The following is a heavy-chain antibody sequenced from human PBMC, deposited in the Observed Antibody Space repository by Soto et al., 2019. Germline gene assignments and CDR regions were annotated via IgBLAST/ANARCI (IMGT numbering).Heavy chain of an antibody. CDR3: ARGRHSLKPMDV. V-gene: IGHV3-21*01. J-gene: IGHJ6*02. Sequence: PGGSLRLSCAASGFTFSSYSMNWVRQAPGKGLEWVSSISSSSSYIYYADSVKGRFTISRDNAKNSLYLQMNSLRAEDTAVYYCARGRHSLKPMDVWGQGTTVTVSS. CDR2: ISSSSSYI. D-gene: IGHD1-1*01. CDR1: GFTFSSYS.